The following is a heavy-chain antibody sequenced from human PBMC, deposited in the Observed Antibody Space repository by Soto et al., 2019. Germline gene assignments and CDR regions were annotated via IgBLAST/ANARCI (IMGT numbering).Heavy chain of an antibody. J-gene: IGHJ4*02. CDR3: ARAYRGDGYFSDY. CDR2: INPSGGST. V-gene: IGHV1-46*01. D-gene: IGHD5-12*01. CDR1: RYTFTSYY. Sequence: SVKVACKASRYTFTSYYMHWVRQAPGQGLAWMGIINPSGGSTSYAQKFQGRVSMTRDTSTSTVYRELSSLRYEDTAVYYCARAYRGDGYFSDYWGQGTLVTVSA.